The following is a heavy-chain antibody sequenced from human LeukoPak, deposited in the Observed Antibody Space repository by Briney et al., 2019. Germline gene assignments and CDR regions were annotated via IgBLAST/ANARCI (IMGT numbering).Heavy chain of an antibody. V-gene: IGHV1-8*03. CDR3: ARGQSGSSWPNYYYYYYMDV. CDR2: MNPNSGNT. Sequence: ASVKVSCKASGYTFTSYDINWVRQATGQGLEWMGWMNPNSGNTGYAQKFQGRVTITRNTSISTAYMELSSLRSEDTAVYYCARGQSGSSWPNYYYYYYMDVWGKGTTVTVSS. J-gene: IGHJ6*03. CDR1: GYTFTSYD. D-gene: IGHD6-13*01.